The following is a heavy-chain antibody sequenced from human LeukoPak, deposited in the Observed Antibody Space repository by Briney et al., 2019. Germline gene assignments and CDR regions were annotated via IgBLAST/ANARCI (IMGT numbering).Heavy chain of an antibody. J-gene: IGHJ4*02. CDR3: VRVGYSGYDWGYFDY. D-gene: IGHD5-12*01. CDR1: GFTFSSYW. CDR2: IKQDGSEK. Sequence: GGSLRLSCAASGFTFSSYWISWVRQAPGKGLEWVANIKQDGSEKYYVDSVKGRFTISRDNAKNSLYVQMNSLRAEDTAVYYCVRVGYSGYDWGYFDYWGQGTLVTVSS. V-gene: IGHV3-7*04.